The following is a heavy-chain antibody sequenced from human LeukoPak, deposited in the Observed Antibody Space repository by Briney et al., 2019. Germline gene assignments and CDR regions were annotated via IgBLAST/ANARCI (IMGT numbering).Heavy chain of an antibody. CDR2: ISYDGSNK. V-gene: IGHV3-30*07. D-gene: IGHD1-26*01. Sequence: GRSLRLSCAASGFTFSSYAMHWVRQAPGKGLEWVAVISYDGSNKYYADSVKGRFTISRDNSKNTLYLQMDSLRAEDTAVYYCARHGSGRNNFDPLDYWGQGIMVTVSS. CDR3: ARHGSGRNNFDPLDY. J-gene: IGHJ4*02. CDR1: GFTFSSYA.